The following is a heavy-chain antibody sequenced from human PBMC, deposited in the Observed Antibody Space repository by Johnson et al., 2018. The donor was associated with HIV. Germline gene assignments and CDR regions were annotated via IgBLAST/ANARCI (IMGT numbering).Heavy chain of an antibody. CDR3: ARDWEGYAFAI. J-gene: IGHJ3*02. Sequence: VHLVESGGGVVRPGGSLRLSCAASGFTFDDYGMSWVRQAPGKGLEWVAGIDWNGGSQKYYVDWVKGRFTISRDNAKSSLYLQMNSLRAEDTALYYCARDWEGYAFAIWGQGTMVTVSS. V-gene: IGHV3-20*04. CDR2: IDWNGGSQK. CDR1: GFTFDDYG. D-gene: IGHD1-26*01.